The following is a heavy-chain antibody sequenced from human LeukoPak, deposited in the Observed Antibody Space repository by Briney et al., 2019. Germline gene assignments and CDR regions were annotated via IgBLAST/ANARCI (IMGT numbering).Heavy chain of an antibody. J-gene: IGHJ4*02. CDR3: ARVGGWEPKLHGVTFDY. CDR2: IYYTGST. Sequence: SETLSLTCIVSGGSITYYYWNWIRQPPGKGLEWIGYIYYTGSTNYNPSLKSRVTMSADTSKNQFSLKLSSVTAADTAVYFCARVGGWEPKLHGVTFDYLGQGTLVTVSS. V-gene: IGHV4-59*01. D-gene: IGHD1-26*01. CDR1: GGSITYYY.